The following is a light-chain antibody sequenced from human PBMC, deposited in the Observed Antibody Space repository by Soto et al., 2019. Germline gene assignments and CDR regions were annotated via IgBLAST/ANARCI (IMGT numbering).Light chain of an antibody. Sequence: DIRMPQYPYTLSASVGDRVTITCRASQTNNSWLAWYQQKPGKAPKVLIFDASSLKTGVPSRFSGSGSGTEFTLTISNLQPDDFATYYCQQYDSYSSGPFGQGTKVDI. CDR3: QQYDSYSSGP. CDR1: QTNNSW. J-gene: IGKJ1*01. CDR2: DAS. V-gene: IGKV1-5*01.